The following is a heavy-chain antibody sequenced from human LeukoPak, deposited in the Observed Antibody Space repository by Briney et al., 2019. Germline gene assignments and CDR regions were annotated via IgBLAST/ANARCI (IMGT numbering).Heavy chain of an antibody. J-gene: IGHJ6*03. CDR3: TTAGSYFAYYYYMDV. D-gene: IGHD1-26*01. CDR1: GFTFSNAW. Sequence: GGSLRLSCAASGFTFSNAWMSWVRQAPGKGLEWVGRIKSKTDGGTTDYAAPVKGRFTISRDDSKNTLYLQMNSLKTEDTAVYYCTTAGSYFAYYYYMDVWGKGTTVTASS. CDR2: IKSKTDGGTT. V-gene: IGHV3-15*01.